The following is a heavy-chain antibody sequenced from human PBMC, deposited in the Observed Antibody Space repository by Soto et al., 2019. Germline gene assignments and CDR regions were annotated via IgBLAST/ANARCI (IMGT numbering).Heavy chain of an antibody. Sequence: QVQLQESGPGLVKPSQTLSLTCTVSGDSISSGGYYWSWIRQHPGKGLEWIGYIYYSGSTYYNPSLMSRVTMSVDTSKSHFSLKLSSVTAADTAVYYCARTDFGFNSDFWGQGTLVTVSS. CDR3: ARTDFGFNSDF. D-gene: IGHD1-20*01. CDR2: IYYSGST. J-gene: IGHJ4*02. CDR1: GDSISSGGYY. V-gene: IGHV4-31*03.